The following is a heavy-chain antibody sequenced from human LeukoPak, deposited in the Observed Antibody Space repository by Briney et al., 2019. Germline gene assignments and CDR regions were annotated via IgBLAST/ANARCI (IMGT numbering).Heavy chain of an antibody. V-gene: IGHV3-64D*08. CDR2: ISTNGGRT. D-gene: IGHD2-15*01. J-gene: IGHJ4*02. CDR1: GFTFSSYA. CDR3: PLPTLGY. Sequence: GGCLRLSCSASGFTFSSYAMHWVRQAPGKGLEYVSGISTNGGRTYYVDSVKDRFTISRDNSKNTLYLQMSSLRVEDTAVYFCPLPTLGYWGQGTLVTVSS.